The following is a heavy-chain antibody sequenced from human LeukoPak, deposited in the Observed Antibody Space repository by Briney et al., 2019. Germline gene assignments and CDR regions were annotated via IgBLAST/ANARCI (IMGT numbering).Heavy chain of an antibody. D-gene: IGHD2-2*01. CDR1: GFTFSSYS. V-gene: IGHV3-21*01. CDR2: ISSSSSYI. J-gene: IGHJ4*02. CDR3: ASSLVPHFDY. Sequence: GGSLRLSCAASGFTFSSYSMNWVRQAPGKGLEWVSSISSSSSYIYYADSVKGRFTISRDNSKNTLCLQMNSLRAEDTAVYYCASSLVPHFDYWGQGTLVTVSS.